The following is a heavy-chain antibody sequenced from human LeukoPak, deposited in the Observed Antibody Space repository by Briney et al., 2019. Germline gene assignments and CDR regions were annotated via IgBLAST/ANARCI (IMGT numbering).Heavy chain of an antibody. CDR2: INHSGST. CDR3: ARFGVLTGYPVYFDY. V-gene: IGHV4-34*01. J-gene: IGHJ4*02. D-gene: IGHD3-9*01. Sequence: ASETLSLTCAVYGGSFSGYYWSWIRQPPGKGLEWIGEINHSGSTNYNPSLKSRVTISVDTSKNQFSLKLSSVTAADTAVYYCARFGVLTGYPVYFDYWGQGTLVTVSS. CDR1: GGSFSGYY.